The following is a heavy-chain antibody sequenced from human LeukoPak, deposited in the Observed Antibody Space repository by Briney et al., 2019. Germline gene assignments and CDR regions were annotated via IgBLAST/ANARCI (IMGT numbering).Heavy chain of an antibody. CDR2: INHSGST. CDR3: AYDSSGYRPQDAFDI. Sequence: SETLSLTCAVYGGSFSGYYWSWIRQPPGKGLEWIGEINHSGSTSYNPSLKSRVTISVDTSKNQFSLKLSSVTAADTAVYYCAYDSSGYRPQDAFDIWGQGTMVTVSS. D-gene: IGHD3-22*01. V-gene: IGHV4-34*01. CDR1: GGSFSGYY. J-gene: IGHJ3*02.